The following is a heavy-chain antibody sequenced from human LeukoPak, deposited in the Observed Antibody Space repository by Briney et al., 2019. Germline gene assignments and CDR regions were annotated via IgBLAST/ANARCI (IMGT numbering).Heavy chain of an antibody. CDR3: ARDSGYYDSSGYYNYFDY. V-gene: IGHV4-4*07. Sequence: PSETLSLTCTVSGGSISSYYWSWIRQPAGKGLEWIGRIYPSGSTNYNTSLKSRVTMSVDTSKNQFSLKLSSVTAADTAVYYCARDSGYYDSSGYYNYFDYWGQGTLVTVSS. CDR1: GGSISSYY. J-gene: IGHJ4*02. CDR2: IYPSGST. D-gene: IGHD3-22*01.